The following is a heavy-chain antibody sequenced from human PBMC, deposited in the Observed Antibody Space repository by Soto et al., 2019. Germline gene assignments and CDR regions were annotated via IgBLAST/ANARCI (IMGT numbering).Heavy chain of an antibody. V-gene: IGHV4-30-2*01. CDR1: GGSISSGGYS. Sequence: SSETLSLTCAVSGGSISSGGYSWSWIRQPPGKGLEWIGYIYHSGSTYYNPSLKSRVTISVDRSKNQFPLKLSSVTAADTAVYYCARAGRLNYDILTGYGSPGANWFEPWGQGTLVTVSS. CDR3: ARAGRLNYDILTGYGSPGANWFEP. D-gene: IGHD3-9*01. CDR2: IYHSGST. J-gene: IGHJ5*02.